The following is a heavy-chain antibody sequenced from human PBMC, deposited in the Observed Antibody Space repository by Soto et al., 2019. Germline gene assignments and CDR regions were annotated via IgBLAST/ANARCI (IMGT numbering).Heavy chain of an antibody. CDR1: GFTFSSYA. CDR2: ISGSGGST. D-gene: IGHD2-15*01. V-gene: IGHV3-23*01. J-gene: IGHJ4*02. Sequence: GGSLRLSCAASGFTFSSYAMSWVRQAPGKGLEWVSAISGSGGSTYYADSVKGRFTISRDNSKNTLYLQMNSLRAEDTAVYYCAKVATAWGYCSGGSCRLDYWGQGTLVTVSS. CDR3: AKVATAWGYCSGGSCRLDY.